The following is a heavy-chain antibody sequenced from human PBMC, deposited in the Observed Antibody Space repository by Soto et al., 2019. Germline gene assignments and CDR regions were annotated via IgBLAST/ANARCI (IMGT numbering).Heavy chain of an antibody. Sequence: QLQLQESGPGLVKPSETLSLTCTVSGRSSSSSSYYWGWIRQPPGKGLEWIGSIYYSGSTYYNPSLRSRVTISVDTSKNQFSLKLSSVTGADTAVYYWAKHVLFLSWFDPWGQGTLVTVSS. J-gene: IGHJ5*02. V-gene: IGHV4-39*01. D-gene: IGHD3-16*01. CDR1: GRSSSSSSYY. CDR2: IYYSGST. CDR3: AKHVLFLSWFDP.